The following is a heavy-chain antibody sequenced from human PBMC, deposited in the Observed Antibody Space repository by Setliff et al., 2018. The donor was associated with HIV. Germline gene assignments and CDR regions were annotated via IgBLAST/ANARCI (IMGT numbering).Heavy chain of an antibody. CDR1: GYTFTNYD. V-gene: IGHV1-8*02. Sequence: ASVKVSCKPSGYTFTNYDINWVRQAAGQGLEWMGWRNPDSRNTGYAQRFEGSVTMTWDTSISTAYMELNNVKFEYTAVYYCAGARTDYYDRGRRSHYYIDVWARGATVTVSS. D-gene: IGHD3-22*01. CDR3: AGARTDYYDRGRRSHYYIDV. CDR2: RNPDSRNT. J-gene: IGHJ6*03.